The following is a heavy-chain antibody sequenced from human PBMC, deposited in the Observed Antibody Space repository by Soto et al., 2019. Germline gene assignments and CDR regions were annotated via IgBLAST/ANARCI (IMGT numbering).Heavy chain of an antibody. CDR1: QFTFSTFA. J-gene: IGHJ5*01. Sequence: EVQLLESGGGLVQPGGSLRLSCAASQFTFSTFAMSWDRQAPGKGLEWVSFISEAGDSTHYADSVKGRFTISRDNSKNTLYLQMNSPRAEDTALYHCVKGGWLDFWGQGALVTVSS. V-gene: IGHV3-23*01. CDR2: ISEAGDST. CDR3: VKGGWLDF.